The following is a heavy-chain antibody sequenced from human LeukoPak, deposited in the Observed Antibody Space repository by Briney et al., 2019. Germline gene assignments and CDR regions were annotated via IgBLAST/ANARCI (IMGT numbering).Heavy chain of an antibody. CDR2: ISNNDGST. CDR3: AKATGNLGN. D-gene: IGHD1-1*01. Sequence: GGSLRLSCAASGFTFSSYAMSWVRQAPGKGLEWVSTISNNDGSTYYADSVKGRFTISRDNSKNTLYLQIYTLTAGDMAIYYCAKATGNLGNWGQGTQVTVSS. J-gene: IGHJ4*02. V-gene: IGHV3-23*01. CDR1: GFTFSSYA.